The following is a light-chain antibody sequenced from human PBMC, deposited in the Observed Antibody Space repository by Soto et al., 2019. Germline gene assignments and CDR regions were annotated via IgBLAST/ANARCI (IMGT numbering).Light chain of an antibody. CDR1: QSVSSN. J-gene: IGKJ1*01. CDR3: QQYNNWPSWT. V-gene: IGKV3-15*01. CDR2: GAS. Sequence: EIVMTQSPATLSVSPGERATLSCRASQSVSSNLAWYQQKPGQAPRLLIYGASTRATGIPARFSGSGSGTNFTLTISRLQFEDFAFYYCQQYNNWPSWTFGQGTKVDVK.